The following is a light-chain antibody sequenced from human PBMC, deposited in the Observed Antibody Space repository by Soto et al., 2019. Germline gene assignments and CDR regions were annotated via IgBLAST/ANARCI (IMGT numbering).Light chain of an antibody. V-gene: IGLV1-40*01. J-gene: IGLJ1*01. Sequence: QSVLTQPPSASGTPGQRVTISASGSTSNIGSNTVSWYQQLPGTAPRLLIYDNNNRPSGVPARFSVSKSDTSASLAITGLQPEDEADYYCQSYDSSLSGSYVFGTGTKLTVL. CDR3: QSYDSSLSGSYV. CDR2: DNN. CDR1: TSNIGSNT.